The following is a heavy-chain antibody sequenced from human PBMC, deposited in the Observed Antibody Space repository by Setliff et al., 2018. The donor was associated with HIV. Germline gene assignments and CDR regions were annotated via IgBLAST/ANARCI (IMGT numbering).Heavy chain of an antibody. D-gene: IGHD6-13*01. V-gene: IGHV1-8*02. CDR1: GYTFTSYG. CDR3: ASSWSRIRYYGMDV. CDR2: MNPNSGNT. Sequence: ASVKVSCKASGYTFTSYGISWVRQAPGQGLEWMGWMNPNSGNTGYAQKFQGRVTMTRNTSISTAYMELSSLRSDDTAVYYCASSWSRIRYYGMDVWGQGTTVTVSS. J-gene: IGHJ6*02.